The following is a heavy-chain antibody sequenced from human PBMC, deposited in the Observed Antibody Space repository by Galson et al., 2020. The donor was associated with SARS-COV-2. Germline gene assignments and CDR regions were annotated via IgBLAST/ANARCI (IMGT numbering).Heavy chain of an antibody. D-gene: IGHD3-22*01. CDR3: ATSTYYYDSSGYYPGAFDI. J-gene: IGHJ3*02. V-gene: IGHV5-51*01. CDR2: IYPGDSDT. Sequence: GESLKISCKGSGYSFTSYWLGWVRQMPGKGLEWMGIIYPGDSDTRYSPSFQGQVTISADKSISTAYLQWSSLKASDTAMYYCATSTYYYDSSGYYPGAFDIWGQGTMVTVSS. CDR1: GYSFTSYW.